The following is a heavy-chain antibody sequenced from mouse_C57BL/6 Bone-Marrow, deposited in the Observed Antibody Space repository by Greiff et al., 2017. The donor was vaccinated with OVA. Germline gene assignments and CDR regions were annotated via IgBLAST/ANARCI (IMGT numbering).Heavy chain of an antibody. J-gene: IGHJ4*01. CDR3: ARRRNYYAMDY. D-gene: IGHD2-1*01. CDR2: IDPSDSYT. Sequence: QVQLQQPGAELVKPGASVQLSCKASGYTFTSYWMQWVKQRPGQGLEWIGEIDPSDSYTNYTQKFKGKATLTVDTSSSTAYMQRSSLTSEDSAVYYCARRRNYYAMDYWGQGTSVTVSS. CDR1: GYTFTSYW. V-gene: IGHV1-50*01.